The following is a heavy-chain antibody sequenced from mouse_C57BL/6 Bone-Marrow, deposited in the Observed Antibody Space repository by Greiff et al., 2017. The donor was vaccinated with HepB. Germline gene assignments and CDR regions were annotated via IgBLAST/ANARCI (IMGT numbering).Heavy chain of an antibody. J-gene: IGHJ2*01. CDR1: GFTFSSYA. Sequence: EVKVVESGEGLVKPGGSLKLSCAASGFTFSSYAMSWVRQTPEKRLEWVAYISSGGDYIYYADTVKGRFTISGDNARNTLYLQMSSLKSEDTAMYYCTRDGNYVFDYWGQGTTLTVSS. D-gene: IGHD2-1*01. CDR2: ISSGGDYI. V-gene: IGHV5-9-1*02. CDR3: TRDGNYVFDY.